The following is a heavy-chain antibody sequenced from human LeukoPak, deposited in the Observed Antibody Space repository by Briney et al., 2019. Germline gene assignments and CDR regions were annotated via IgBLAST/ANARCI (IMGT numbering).Heavy chain of an antibody. J-gene: IGHJ5*02. V-gene: IGHV7-4-1*02. CDR2: INTNTWNP. D-gene: IGHD2-15*01. Sequence: GASVKVSCKASGYTFTSYAMNWVRQAPGQGLEWMGWINTNTWNPTYAQGFTGRFVFSLDTSVSTAYLQISSLKAEDTAVYYCASGVLPVVVVARQGDWFDPWGQGTLVTVSS. CDR3: ASGVLPVVVVARQGDWFDP. CDR1: GYTFTSYA.